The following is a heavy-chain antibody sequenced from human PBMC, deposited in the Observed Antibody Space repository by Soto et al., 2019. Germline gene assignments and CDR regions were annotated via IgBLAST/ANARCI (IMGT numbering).Heavy chain of an antibody. V-gene: IGHV3-23*01. J-gene: IGHJ4*02. CDR3: AKGRFSGDRSSPLDF. D-gene: IGHD2-21*02. CDR1: GFTFSNYA. Sequence: GSLRLSCEASGFTFSNYAMSWVRRAPGKGLEWVSEITGSGSRTFYADSVKGRFTISRDNSKNTLFLHMNSLRAGDTAVYYCAKGRFSGDRSSPLDFWGQGTPVTVSS. CDR2: ITGSGSRT.